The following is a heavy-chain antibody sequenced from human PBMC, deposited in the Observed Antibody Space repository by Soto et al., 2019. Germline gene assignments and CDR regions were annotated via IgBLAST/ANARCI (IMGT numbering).Heavy chain of an antibody. CDR1: GGSISSSNW. CDR3: AVYPGGYRHY. CDR2: IYYSGST. V-gene: IGHV4-4*02. J-gene: IGHJ4*02. Sequence: PSETLSLTCAVSGGSISSSNWWSWVRQPPGKGLEWIGEIYYSGSTYYNPSLKSRVTISVDTSKNQFSLKLSSVTAADTAVYYCAVYPGGYRHYWGQGTLVTVSS. D-gene: IGHD1-26*01.